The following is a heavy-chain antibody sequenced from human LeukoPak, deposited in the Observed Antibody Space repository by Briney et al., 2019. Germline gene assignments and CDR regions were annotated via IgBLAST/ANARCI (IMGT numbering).Heavy chain of an antibody. V-gene: IGHV1-3*03. J-gene: IGHJ6*03. CDR3: AREGLEGMTRSIAARQTKYYYYYMDV. CDR1: GYTFTSYA. D-gene: IGHD6-6*01. Sequence: ASVKVSCKASGYTFTSYAMHWVRQAPGQRLEWMGWINAGNGNTKYSQEFQGRVTITRDTSASTAYMELSSLRSEDMAVYYCAREGLEGMTRSIAARQTKYYYYYMDVWGKGTTVTVSS. CDR2: INAGNGNT.